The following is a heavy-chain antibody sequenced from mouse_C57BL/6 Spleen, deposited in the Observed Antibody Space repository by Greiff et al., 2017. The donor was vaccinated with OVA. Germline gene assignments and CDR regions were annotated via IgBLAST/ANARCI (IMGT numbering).Heavy chain of an antibody. CDR2: IYPSDSET. CDR3: ARALLRSYYFDY. Sequence: VQLKQPGAELVRPGSSVKLSCKASGYTFTSYWMDWVKQRPGQGLEWIGNIYPSDSETHYNQKFKDKATLTVDKSSSTAYMQLSSLTSEDSAVYYCARALLRSYYFDYWGQGTTLTVSS. D-gene: IGHD1-1*01. J-gene: IGHJ2*01. CDR1: GYTFTSYW. V-gene: IGHV1-61*01.